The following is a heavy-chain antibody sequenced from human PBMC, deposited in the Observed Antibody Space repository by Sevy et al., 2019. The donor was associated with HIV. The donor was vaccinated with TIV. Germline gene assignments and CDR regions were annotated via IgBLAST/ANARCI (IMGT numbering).Heavy chain of an antibody. V-gene: IGHV3-11*01. CDR2: ISGSGSTI. Sequence: GGSLRLSCAASGFTLSDYCMSWIRQAPGKGLEWVSYISGSGSTIYYADSVKGRFTISRDNAKNSLSLQMNSLRAEDTAVYFCARDHVKDGDLGDYYYYAMDVWGQGTTVTVSS. D-gene: IGHD4-17*01. CDR3: ARDHVKDGDLGDYYYYAMDV. CDR1: GFTLSDYC. J-gene: IGHJ6*02.